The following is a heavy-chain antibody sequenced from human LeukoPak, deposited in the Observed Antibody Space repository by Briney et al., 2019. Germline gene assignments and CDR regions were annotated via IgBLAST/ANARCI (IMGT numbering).Heavy chain of an antibody. D-gene: IGHD3-10*01. Sequence: SQTLSLTCTVSGGSISSGSYYWSWIRQPAGKGLEWIGRIYTSGSTNYNPPLKSRVTISVDTSKNQFSLKLSSVTAADTAVYYCARRSGFGSGSYLFDYWGQGTLVTVSS. CDR3: ARRSGFGSGSYLFDY. J-gene: IGHJ4*02. V-gene: IGHV4-61*02. CDR1: GGSISSGSYY. CDR2: IYTSGST.